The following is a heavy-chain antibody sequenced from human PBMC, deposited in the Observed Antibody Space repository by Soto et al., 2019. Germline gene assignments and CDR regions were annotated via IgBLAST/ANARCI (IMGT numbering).Heavy chain of an antibody. CDR2: IYSTGST. J-gene: IGHJ4*02. D-gene: IGHD2-8*01. Sequence: QVQLEASGPGLVKPSQTVSLTCSVSGGSIRSGGYFWTWIHQHPGKGLEYIGHIYSTGSTYYIPSLRRRLTMSLDTSKNQFSLNLTSVTAADTALYFCARLNSGLYQSFDSWGQGALVTVSS. CDR1: GGSIRSGGYF. CDR3: ARLNSGLYQSFDS. V-gene: IGHV4-31*03.